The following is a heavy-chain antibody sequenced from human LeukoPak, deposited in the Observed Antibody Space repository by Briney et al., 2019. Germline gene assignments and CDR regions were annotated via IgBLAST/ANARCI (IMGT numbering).Heavy chain of an antibody. CDR3: ARRWVFGGYYLGTVFDY. Sequence: KPSETLSLTCAAYGGSFSGYYWSWMRQPPGKGLEWIGEINHSGSTNYNPSLKSRVTISVDTSKNQFSLKLCSVTAADAAVYYCARRWVFGGYYLGTVFDYWGQGTLVTVSS. CDR1: GGSFSGYY. CDR2: INHSGST. J-gene: IGHJ4*02. D-gene: IGHD3-22*01. V-gene: IGHV4-34*01.